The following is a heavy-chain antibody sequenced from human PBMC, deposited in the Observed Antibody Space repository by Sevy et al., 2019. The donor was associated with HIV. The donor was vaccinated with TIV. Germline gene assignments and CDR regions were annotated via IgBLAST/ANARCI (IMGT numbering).Heavy chain of an antibody. Sequence: GGSLRLSCTASGFTFGDYAMSWCRQAPGKGLEWVSAISGSGGSTYYADSVKGRFTISRDNSKNTLYLQMNSLRAEDTAVYYCAKDLGYSGSYRCDYWGQGTLVTVSS. D-gene: IGHD1-26*01. J-gene: IGHJ4*02. CDR2: ISGSGGST. CDR1: GFTFGDYA. CDR3: AKDLGYSGSYRCDY. V-gene: IGHV3-23*01.